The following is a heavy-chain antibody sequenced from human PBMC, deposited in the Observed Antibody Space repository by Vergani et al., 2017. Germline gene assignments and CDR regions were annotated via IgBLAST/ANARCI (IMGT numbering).Heavy chain of an antibody. D-gene: IGHD2-8*02. J-gene: IGHJ5*01. CDR1: GFSFNTYW. CDR2: IDEYGNRT. V-gene: IGHV3-74*03. Sequence: EVQLVESVGGSVQSGGSLRLSCVASGFSFNTYWMHWVRQVPGTGLMGVARIDEYGNRTTYGDFETGRFTISRDNAKNTVFLQMNNLRADDAGVYYCVRTEYCTGMACNTRFDSWGEGGVVTVSS. CDR3: VRTEYCTGMACNTRFDS.